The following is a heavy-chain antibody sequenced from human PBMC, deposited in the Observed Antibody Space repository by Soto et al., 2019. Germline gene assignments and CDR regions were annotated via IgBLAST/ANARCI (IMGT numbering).Heavy chain of an antibody. CDR3: AKGPDPGAFDI. Sequence: EVQLLESGGGLVQPGGSLRLSCAASGFSFSSYAISWVRQAPGRGLEWVSTFRDTGDKTYYADSVKGRFTVSRDISQNTLYLQRNGRGPDDTAIYYWAKGPDPGAFDIGGKGTMVTVS. CDR2: FRDTGDKT. D-gene: IGHD3-10*01. V-gene: IGHV3-23*01. CDR1: GFSFSSYA. J-gene: IGHJ3*02.